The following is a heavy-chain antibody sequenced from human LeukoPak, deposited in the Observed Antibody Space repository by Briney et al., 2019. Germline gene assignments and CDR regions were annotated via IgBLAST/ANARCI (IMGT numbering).Heavy chain of an antibody. CDR2: VRPGGCDK. CDR3: AKGLTNGYCFDY. J-gene: IGHJ4*02. Sequence: PWGPLRLSCAPSGFIFSDYVMHWLPQAQGRGGVWLAFVRPGGCDKHYADSVKGRFTVSRDNSKNTLYLQMNSLRPEDTAVYYCAKGLTNGYCFDYWGQGNLVTV. CDR1: GFIFSDYV. V-gene: IGHV3-30*02. D-gene: IGHD5-24*01.